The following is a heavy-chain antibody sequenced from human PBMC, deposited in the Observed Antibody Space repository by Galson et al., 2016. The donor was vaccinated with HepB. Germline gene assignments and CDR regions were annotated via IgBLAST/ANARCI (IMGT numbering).Heavy chain of an antibody. CDR2: VYYSGST. CDR1: GGSISSYY. Sequence: ETLSLTCTVSGGSISSYYWSWIRQPPGKGLEWIGYVYYSGSTNYNSSLKSRVTLSLDTSKNQFSLKLNSVTAADTAVYYCASAVTGSFDFLGQGTLVTVSS. D-gene: IGHD4-11*01. CDR3: ASAVTGSFDF. V-gene: IGHV4-59*01. J-gene: IGHJ4*02.